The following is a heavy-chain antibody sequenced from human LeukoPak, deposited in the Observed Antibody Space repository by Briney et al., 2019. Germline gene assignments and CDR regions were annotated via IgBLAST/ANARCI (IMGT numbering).Heavy chain of an antibody. J-gene: IGHJ4*02. CDR2: IYWNDDK. V-gene: IGHV2-5*01. CDR3: VVGFDY. CDR1: GFSLTTSGVG. D-gene: IGHD2-15*01. Sequence: SGPRPVNPTQTLTLTRTFSGFSLTTSGVGVGWIRRPPGKALVWLAAIYWNDDKYYSPSLKSRFTITKDTSKNQVVLTLTNRNPVDTATYYCVVGFDYWGQGILVPVSS.